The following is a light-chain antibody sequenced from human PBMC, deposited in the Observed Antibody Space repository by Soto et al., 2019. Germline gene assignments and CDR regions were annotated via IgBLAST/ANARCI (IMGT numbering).Light chain of an antibody. Sequence: EIVLTQSPGTLSLSPGESATLSCRASQSVSSSYLAWYQQKPGQAPRLLIYGASSRATGIPDRFSGSGSGTDFTLTISRLEPEDFAGYYCQQYGSSPSMYTFGQGTKLEIK. CDR1: QSVSSSY. CDR3: QQYGSSPSMYT. J-gene: IGKJ2*01. V-gene: IGKV3-20*01. CDR2: GAS.